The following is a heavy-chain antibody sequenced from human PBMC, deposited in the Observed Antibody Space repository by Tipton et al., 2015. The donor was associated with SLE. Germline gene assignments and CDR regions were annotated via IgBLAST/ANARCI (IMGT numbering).Heavy chain of an antibody. J-gene: IGHJ2*01. Sequence: TLSPTCTVSGYSISSGYYWGWIRQPPGKGLEWIGSIYHSGSTYYNPSLKSRVTISVDTSKNQFSLKLSSVTAADTAVYYCARDRTVTTWYFDLWGRGTLVTVSS. D-gene: IGHD4-17*01. CDR3: ARDRTVTTWYFDL. CDR2: IYHSGST. CDR1: GYSISSGYY. V-gene: IGHV4-38-2*02.